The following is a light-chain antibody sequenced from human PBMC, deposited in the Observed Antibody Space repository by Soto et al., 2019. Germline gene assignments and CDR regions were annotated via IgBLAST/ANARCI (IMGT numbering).Light chain of an antibody. Sequence: QSALTQPASVSGSPGQSITISCTGTSSDDGGYNYVSWYQQHPGTAPKLMIDDVSNRPSGVSNRISGSKSGNTDALPSSALQSEDEADSYCRQYTSSRTSVFGTGTNLTVL. CDR2: DVS. CDR3: RQYTSSRTSV. CDR1: SSDDGGYNY. J-gene: IGLJ1*01. V-gene: IGLV2-14*01.